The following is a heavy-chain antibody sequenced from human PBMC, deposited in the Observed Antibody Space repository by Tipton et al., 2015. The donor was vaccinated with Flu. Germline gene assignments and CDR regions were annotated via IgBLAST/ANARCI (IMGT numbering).Heavy chain of an antibody. V-gene: IGHV4-34*01. CDR2: INHSGST. CDR1: GGSFSGYY. CDR3: ARGSRFWSGYYSRFDP. J-gene: IGHJ5*02. D-gene: IGHD3-3*01. Sequence: TLSLTCAVYGGSFSGYYWSWIRQPPGKWLEWIGEINHSGSTNYNPSLKSRVTISVDTSKNQFSLKLSSVTAADTAVYYCARGSRFWSGYYSRFDPWGQGTLVTVSS.